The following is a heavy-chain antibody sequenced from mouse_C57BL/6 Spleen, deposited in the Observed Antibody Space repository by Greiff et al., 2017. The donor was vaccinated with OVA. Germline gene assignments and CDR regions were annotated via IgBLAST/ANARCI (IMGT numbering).Heavy chain of an antibody. Sequence: EVQLVESGGGLVKPGGSLKLSCAASGFTFSSYAMSWVRQTPEQRLEWVATISDGGSYTYYPDNVKGRFTISRDNAKNNLYLQMSHLKSEDTAMYYCARELGRGFAYWGQGTLVTVSA. CDR2: ISDGGSYT. D-gene: IGHD4-1*01. CDR3: ARELGRGFAY. J-gene: IGHJ3*01. V-gene: IGHV5-4*01. CDR1: GFTFSSYA.